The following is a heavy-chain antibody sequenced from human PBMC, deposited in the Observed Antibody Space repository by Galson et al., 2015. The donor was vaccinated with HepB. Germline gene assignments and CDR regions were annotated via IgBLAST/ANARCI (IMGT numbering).Heavy chain of an antibody. J-gene: IGHJ4*02. CDR1: GYTFTSYG. Sequence: SVKVSCKASGYTFTSYGISWVRQAPGQGLEWMGWISAYNGNTNYAQKLQGRVTMTTDTSTSTAYMELRSLRSDDTAVYYCARDRAIVVVPAAIRGYFDYWGQGTLVTVSS. CDR3: ARDRAIVVVPAAIRGYFDY. V-gene: IGHV1-18*01. CDR2: ISAYNGNT. D-gene: IGHD2-2*01.